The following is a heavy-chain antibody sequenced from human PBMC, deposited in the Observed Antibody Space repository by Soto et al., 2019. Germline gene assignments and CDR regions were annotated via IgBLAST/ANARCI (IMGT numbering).Heavy chain of an antibody. D-gene: IGHD1-1*01. V-gene: IGHV3-30*18. CDR3: AKDSGANWNDLDY. CDR2: ISYDGSNK. J-gene: IGHJ4*02. CDR1: GFTFSSYG. Sequence: QVQLVESGGGVVQPGRSLRLSCAASGFTFSSYGMHWVRQAPGKGLEWVAVISYDGSNKYYADSVKGRFTISGDNSKNTLYLQMNSLRAEDTAVYYCAKDSGANWNDLDYWGQGTLVTVSS.